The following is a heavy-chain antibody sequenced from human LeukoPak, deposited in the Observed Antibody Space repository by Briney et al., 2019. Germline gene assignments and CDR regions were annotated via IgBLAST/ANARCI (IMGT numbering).Heavy chain of an antibody. CDR3: ARARHFDWLFL. CDR1: GGTFSSYA. CDR2: IIPILGIA. D-gene: IGHD3-9*01. Sequence: SVKVSCKASGGTFSSYAISCVRQAPGQGLEWMGRIIPILGIANYAQKFQGRVTITADKSTSTAYMELSSLRSEDTAVYYCARARHFDWLFLWGQGTLVTVSS. V-gene: IGHV1-69*04. J-gene: IGHJ5*02.